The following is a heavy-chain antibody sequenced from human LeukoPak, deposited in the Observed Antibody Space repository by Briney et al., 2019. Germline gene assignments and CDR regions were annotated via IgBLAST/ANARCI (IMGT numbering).Heavy chain of an antibody. Sequence: PSETLSLTCTVSGGSISSYYWSWIRQPPGKGLEWIGYIYYSGSTYYNPSLKSRVTISVDTSKDQLSLKLSSVTAADTAVYYCARVLVRVVFGAFDIWAKGQWSPSLQ. V-gene: IGHV4-59*12. CDR2: IYYSGST. CDR3: ARVLVRVVFGAFDI. D-gene: IGHD2-15*01. J-gene: IGHJ3*02. CDR1: GGSISSYY.